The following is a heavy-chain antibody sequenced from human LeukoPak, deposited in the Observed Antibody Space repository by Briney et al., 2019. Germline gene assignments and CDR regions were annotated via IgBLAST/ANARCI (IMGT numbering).Heavy chain of an antibody. CDR3: ARIEDVTRGYNHAYYFDY. CDR2: IYHSGST. D-gene: IGHD5-18*01. Sequence: SETLSLTCTVSGGSISSGGYYWSWIRQPPGKGLEWIGYIYHSGSTYYNPSLKSRVTMSIDTSKKQFSLKLRTATAADTAVYYCARIEDVTRGYNHAYYFDYWGQGTLVTVSS. CDR1: GGSISSGGYY. V-gene: IGHV4-30-2*01. J-gene: IGHJ4*02.